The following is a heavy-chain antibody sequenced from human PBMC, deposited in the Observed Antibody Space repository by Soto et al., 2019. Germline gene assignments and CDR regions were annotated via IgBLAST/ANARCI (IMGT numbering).Heavy chain of an antibody. CDR1: GVTFSRYA. Sequence: EVQVLESGGALIQPGGSLRLSCAVSGVTFSRYAMTWVRQAPGKGLEWVSAISGSGGRTYYADSVKCRFTISRDNSRNTLFLQMNSLRAEDTAVYYCGRDPNGDYIGAFDLWGQGTMVTVSS. V-gene: IGHV3-23*01. D-gene: IGHD4-17*01. J-gene: IGHJ3*01. CDR2: ISGSGGRT. CDR3: GRDPNGDYIGAFDL.